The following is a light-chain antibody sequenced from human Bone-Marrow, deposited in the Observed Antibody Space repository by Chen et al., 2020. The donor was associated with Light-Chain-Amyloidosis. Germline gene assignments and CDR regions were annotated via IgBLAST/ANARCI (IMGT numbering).Light chain of an antibody. CDR1: NIGSTS. Sequence: SYVLTQPSSVSVAPGQTPTIACGGNNIGSTSVHWYQQTPGQAPLLVVYDDSDRPSGIPERLSGSNSGNTATLTSSRVEAGDEADYYCQVWDRSNDRPVFGGGTKLTVL. J-gene: IGLJ3*02. CDR2: DDS. CDR3: QVWDRSNDRPV. V-gene: IGLV3-21*02.